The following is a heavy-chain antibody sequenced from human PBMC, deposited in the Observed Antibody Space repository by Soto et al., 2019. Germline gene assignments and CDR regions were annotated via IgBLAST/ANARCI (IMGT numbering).Heavy chain of an antibody. V-gene: IGHV4-34*01. D-gene: IGHD3-22*01. CDR1: GGSFSGYY. CDR3: ARGPGGNYYDSSGYGNSEYYFDY. J-gene: IGHJ4*02. Sequence: SETLSLTCAVYGGSFSGYYWSWIRQPPGKGLEWIGEINHSGSTNYNPSLKSRVTISVDTSKNQFSLKLSSVTAADTAVYYCARGPGGNYYDSSGYGNSEYYFDYWGQGTLVTVSS. CDR2: INHSGST.